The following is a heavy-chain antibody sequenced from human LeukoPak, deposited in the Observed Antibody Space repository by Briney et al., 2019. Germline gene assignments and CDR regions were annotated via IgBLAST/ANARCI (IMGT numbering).Heavy chain of an antibody. CDR3: ARDSGYCSRTSCSSSDAFDI. CDR1: GFTFSDYY. CDR2: ISSSGSTI. D-gene: IGHD2-2*01. V-gene: IGHV3-11*01. Sequence: PGGSLRLSCAPSGFTFSDYYMSWIRQAPRKWLEWVSYISSSGSTIYYADSVKGRFTISRDNAKNSLYLQMNSLRAEDTAVYYCARDSGYCSRTSCSSSDAFDIWGQGTMVTVSS. J-gene: IGHJ3*02.